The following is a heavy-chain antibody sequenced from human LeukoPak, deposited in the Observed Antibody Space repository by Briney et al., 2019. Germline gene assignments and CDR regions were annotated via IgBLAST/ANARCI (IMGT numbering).Heavy chain of an antibody. Sequence: GGSLRLSCETSGFIFDDSAMHWVRQSPGKGLEWVSSINWNSRRIGYADSVKGRFTISRDNTKNSLYLQMNSLKTEDMALYYCAKGRIADYGDYIDFWGQGTLVTVSS. CDR1: GFIFDDSA. J-gene: IGHJ4*02. D-gene: IGHD4-17*01. CDR2: INWNSRRI. V-gene: IGHV3-9*03. CDR3: AKGRIADYGDYIDF.